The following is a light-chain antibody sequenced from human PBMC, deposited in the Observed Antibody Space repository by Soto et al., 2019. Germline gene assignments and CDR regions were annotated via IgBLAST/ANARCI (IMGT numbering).Light chain of an antibody. J-gene: IGKJ2*01. CDR1: QNVNTR. CDR3: QQYNTWPPEYT. CDR2: DAS. Sequence: EIVMTQSPATLSVSPGERATLSCRASQNVNTRLAWYQQKPGQAPRLVIYDASTRATGIPARFSGSGCRTELTHSIRSLPSEDFAVCHCQQYNTWPPEYTFGQGTKLEIK. V-gene: IGKV3D-15*01.